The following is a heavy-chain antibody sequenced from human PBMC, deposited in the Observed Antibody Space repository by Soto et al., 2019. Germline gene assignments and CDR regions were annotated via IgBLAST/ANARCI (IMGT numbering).Heavy chain of an antibody. D-gene: IGHD4-17*01. CDR3: AKATVVGYYYYGMDV. J-gene: IGHJ6*02. CDR2: IIPIFGTA. V-gene: IGHV1-69*13. Sequence: GASVKVSCKASGGTFSSYAISWVRQAPGQGLEWMGGIIPIFGTANYAQKFQGRVTITADESTSTAYMELSSLRSEDTAVYYCAKATVVGYYYYGMDVWGQGNTLTVSS. CDR1: GGTFSSYA.